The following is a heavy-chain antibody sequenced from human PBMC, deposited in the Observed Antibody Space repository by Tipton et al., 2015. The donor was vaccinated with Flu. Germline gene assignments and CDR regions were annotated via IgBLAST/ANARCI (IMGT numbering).Heavy chain of an antibody. CDR2: ISGDGRST. V-gene: IGHV3-23*01. CDR1: GFTFGKYA. D-gene: IGHD3-10*01. J-gene: IGHJ4*02. CDR3: AKGAISDTPMGPVRRATKHYFDS. Sequence: SLRLSCAASGFTFGKYAINWVRQAPGKGLEWVSHISGDGRSTNYADSVRGRFTISRDNSKNTVYLQMNSLRVDDTAFYYCAKGAISDTPMGPVRRATKHYFDSWGQGALVTVSS.